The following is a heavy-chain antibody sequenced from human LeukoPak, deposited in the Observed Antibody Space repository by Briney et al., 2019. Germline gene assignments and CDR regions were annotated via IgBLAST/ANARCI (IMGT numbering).Heavy chain of an antibody. CDR3: ARGTYYYDSSGYYFDY. J-gene: IGHJ4*02. CDR1: GGSISSTSYY. Sequence: PSETLSLTCVVSGGSISSTSYYWGWLRQPPGKGLEWIGSIYYSGSTYYSPSLKSRVTISVDTSKNQFSLKLSSVTAADTAVYYCARGTYYYDSSGYYFDYWGQGTLVTVSS. V-gene: IGHV4-39*07. CDR2: IYYSGST. D-gene: IGHD3-22*01.